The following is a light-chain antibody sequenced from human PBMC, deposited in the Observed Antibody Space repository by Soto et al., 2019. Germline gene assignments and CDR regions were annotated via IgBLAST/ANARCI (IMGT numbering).Light chain of an antibody. J-gene: IGLJ1*01. CDR3: NSYTSSSTYV. V-gene: IGLV2-14*03. Sequence: QSVLTQPASVSGSPGQSITISCTGTSSDIGAYNYVSWYQHHPGKAPKFIIYDVSNRPSGVSDRFSGSKSGNTASPTISRLQAEDEADYYCNSYTSSSTYVFGTGTKVTVL. CDR1: SSDIGAYNY. CDR2: DVS.